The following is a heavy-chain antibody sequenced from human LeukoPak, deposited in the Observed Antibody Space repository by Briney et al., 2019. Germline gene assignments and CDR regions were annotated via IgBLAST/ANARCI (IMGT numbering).Heavy chain of an antibody. CDR3: ARGAIAAAGTFNYYYMDV. CDR1: GGSISSYY. J-gene: IGHJ6*03. CDR2: IYYSGST. D-gene: IGHD6-13*01. V-gene: IGHV4-59*12. Sequence: PSETLSLTCTVSGGSISSYYWSWIRQPPGKGLEWIGYIYYSGSTNYNPSLKSRVTISVDTSKNQFSLKLSSVTAADTAVYYCARGAIAAAGTFNYYYMDVWGKGTTVTVSS.